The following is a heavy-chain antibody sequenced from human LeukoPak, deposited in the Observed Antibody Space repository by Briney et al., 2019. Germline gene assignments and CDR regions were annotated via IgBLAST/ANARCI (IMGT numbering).Heavy chain of an antibody. V-gene: IGHV4-31*03. Sequence: SQTLSLTCTVSGGSISSGGYYWSWIRQHPGKGLEWIGYIYYSGSTYYNPSLKSRVTISVDTSKNQFSLKLSSVTAADTAVYYCAREYYGSGTLYYGMDVWGQGTTATVSS. CDR3: AREYYGSGTLYYGMDV. CDR1: GGSISSGGYY. D-gene: IGHD3-10*01. J-gene: IGHJ6*02. CDR2: IYYSGST.